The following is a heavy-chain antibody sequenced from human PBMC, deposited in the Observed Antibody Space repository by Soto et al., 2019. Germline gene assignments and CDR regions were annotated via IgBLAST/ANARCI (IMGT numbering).Heavy chain of an antibody. J-gene: IGHJ4*02. V-gene: IGHV1-18*01. Sequence: GPGVKKPGASVKVSCKTSGYTFTSYGITWVRQAPGQGLEWMGWITTDKGKTTYAQKFHGRVTMTTDTSTSTAYMELRSLISDDTAVYYCATRSPAFDYWGQGTLVAVSS. CDR2: ITTDKGKT. CDR3: ATRSPAFDY. CDR1: GYTFTSYG.